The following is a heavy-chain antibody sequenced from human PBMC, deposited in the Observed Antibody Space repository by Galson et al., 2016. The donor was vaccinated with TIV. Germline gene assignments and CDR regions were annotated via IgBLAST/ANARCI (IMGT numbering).Heavy chain of an antibody. CDR3: ARAPYGENWYFDF. D-gene: IGHD4-17*01. CDR1: GGSVSSYH. V-gene: IGHV4-59*08. J-gene: IGHJ2*01. Sequence: SETLSLTCSVSGGSVSSYHWRWIRQPPGKGLEWIGYIYYSGNTNYNYNPSLESRVTMSVDTSKTQVSLKLSSVTAADTAVYFCARAPYGENWYFDFWGRGTLVTVSS. CDR2: IYYSGNTNY.